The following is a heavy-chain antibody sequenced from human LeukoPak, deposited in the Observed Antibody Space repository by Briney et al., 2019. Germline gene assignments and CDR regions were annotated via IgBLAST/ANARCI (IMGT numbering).Heavy chain of an antibody. CDR2: ISSSSSYI. D-gene: IGHD6-13*01. CDR3: ARGLIAAAGTWRD. Sequence: GGSLRLSCAASGFTFSTYGLHWVRQAPGKGLEWVSSISSSSSYIYYADSVKGRFTISRDNAKNSLYLQMNSLRAEDTAVYYCARGLIAAAGTWRDWGQGTLVTVSS. CDR1: GFTFSTYG. V-gene: IGHV3-21*01. J-gene: IGHJ4*02.